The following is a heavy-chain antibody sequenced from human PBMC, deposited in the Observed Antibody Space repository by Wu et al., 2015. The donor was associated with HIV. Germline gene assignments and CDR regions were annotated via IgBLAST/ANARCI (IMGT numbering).Heavy chain of an antibody. CDR3: ARSFSGGSSWYMRPLNPFDI. Sequence: QVQLAQSGAEVKKPGSSVKVSCKASGDTFSNYAINWVRQAPGQGLEWMGGIISIFDIVNYAQKFQGRVTITADKSTSTSYMELSSLISEDTAMYYCARSFSGGSSWYMRPLNPFDIWGQGTLVTSLQ. D-gene: IGHD6-13*01. J-gene: IGHJ3*02. CDR2: IISIFDIV. V-gene: IGHV1-69*14. CDR1: GDTFSNYA.